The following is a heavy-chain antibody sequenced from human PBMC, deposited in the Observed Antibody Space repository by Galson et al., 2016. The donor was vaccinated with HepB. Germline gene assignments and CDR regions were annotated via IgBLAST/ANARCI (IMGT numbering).Heavy chain of an antibody. CDR3: ARPFGSGNYDAFDV. CDR2: ISAHNGNT. Sequence: SVKVSCKASGYTLTSHAINWVRQAPGQGLEWMGWISAHNGNTNYAQSLQGRVTLTTETSTNTAYMELRSLRSDDTALYYCARPFGSGNYDAFDVWDQGTMVTVSS. D-gene: IGHD3-10*01. V-gene: IGHV1-18*04. J-gene: IGHJ3*01. CDR1: GYTLTSHA.